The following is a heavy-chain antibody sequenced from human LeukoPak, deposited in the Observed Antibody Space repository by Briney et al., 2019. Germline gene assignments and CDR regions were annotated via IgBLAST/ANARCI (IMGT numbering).Heavy chain of an antibody. CDR2: INPSDGGT. CDR3: AREPPASGYFDY. CDR1: GYTFTSYY. J-gene: IGHJ4*02. V-gene: IGHV1-46*01. Sequence: ASVRVSCKASGYTFTSYYMHWVRQAPGQGLEWMGIINPSDGGTSYAQKFQGRVTMTRDTSTSAVYMELSSLRSEDTAVYHCAREPPASGYFDYWGQGSLATVSS.